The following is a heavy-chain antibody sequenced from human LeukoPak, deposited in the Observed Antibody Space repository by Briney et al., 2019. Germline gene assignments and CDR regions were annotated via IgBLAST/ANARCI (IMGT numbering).Heavy chain of an antibody. V-gene: IGHV3-23*01. J-gene: IGHJ4*02. CDR1: GFTFNSYS. CDR2: ISGSGGHT. D-gene: IGHD2-21*02. Sequence: PGGSLRLSCAASGFTFNSYSMSWVRQAPGKGLEWVSLISGSGGHTYYADSVKGRFTISRDDSKNTLYLEMNNLRAEDTAVFYCAREPPHCGGDCFSLLDNWGQGTLVTVSP. CDR3: AREPPHCGGDCFSLLDN.